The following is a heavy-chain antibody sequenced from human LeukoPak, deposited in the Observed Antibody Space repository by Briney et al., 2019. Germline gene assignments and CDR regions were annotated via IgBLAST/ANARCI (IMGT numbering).Heavy chain of an antibody. D-gene: IGHD5-12*01. J-gene: IGHJ4*02. CDR2: IGSSGANI. Sequence: GGSLRLSCAASGFTFSSYAMSWVRQAPGKGLEWVSSIGSSGANIYYADSVKGRFTISRDNSKNSLYLQMNSLRAEDTAVYYCTKEILQWATTTNPDYWGQGTLVTVSS. CDR3: TKEILQWATTTNPDY. V-gene: IGHV3-23*01. CDR1: GFTFSSYA.